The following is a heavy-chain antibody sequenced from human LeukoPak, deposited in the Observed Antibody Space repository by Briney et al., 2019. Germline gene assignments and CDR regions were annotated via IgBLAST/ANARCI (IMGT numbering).Heavy chain of an antibody. D-gene: IGHD6-13*01. J-gene: IGHJ4*02. CDR2: ISGSGGST. CDR1: GFTFSSYA. Sequence: GGSLRLSCAASGFTFSSYAMSWVRQAPGKGLEWVSAISGSGGSTYYADSVKGRFTISRDNSKNTLYLQMNSLRDEDTAVYYCAKGGSSWFLPYWGRGTLVTVSS. V-gene: IGHV3-23*01. CDR3: AKGGSSWFLPY.